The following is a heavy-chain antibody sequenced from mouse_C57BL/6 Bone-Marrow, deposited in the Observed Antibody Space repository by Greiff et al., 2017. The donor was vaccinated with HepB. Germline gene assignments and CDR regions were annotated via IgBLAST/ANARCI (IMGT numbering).Heavy chain of an antibody. D-gene: IGHD2-4*01. CDR2: IYPGSGST. Sequence: VQLQQSGTVLARPGASVKMSCKASGYTFTSYWITWVKQRPGQGLEWIGDIYPGSGSTNYNEKFKSKATLTVDTSSSTAYMQLSSLTSEDSAVYYCAKGGGDYLYFDYWGQGTTLTVSS. J-gene: IGHJ2*01. CDR1: GYTFTSYW. V-gene: IGHV1-55*01. CDR3: AKGGGDYLYFDY.